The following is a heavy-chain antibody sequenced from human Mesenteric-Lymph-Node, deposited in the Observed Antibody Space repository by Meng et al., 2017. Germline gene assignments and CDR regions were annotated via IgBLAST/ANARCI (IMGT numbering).Heavy chain of an antibody. CDR3: SRNYFGSGRLFDS. J-gene: IGHJ4*02. Sequence: SCAVSDFSISTSNWWSWVRQPPGKGLEWIGEIYHSGSTNYNPSLKSRVTISVDKSENQFSLNLSSVTAADTAMYYCSRNYFGSGRLFDSWGQGTLVTVSS. CDR1: DFSISTSNW. V-gene: IGHV4-4*02. D-gene: IGHD3-10*01. CDR2: IYHSGST.